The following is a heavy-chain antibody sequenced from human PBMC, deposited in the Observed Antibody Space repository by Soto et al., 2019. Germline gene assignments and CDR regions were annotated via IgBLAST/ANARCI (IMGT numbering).Heavy chain of an antibody. CDR1: GFSVTSNY. CDR2: IYAGGNT. J-gene: IGHJ4*02. D-gene: IGHD3-9*01. Sequence: GGSLRLSCSASGFSVTSNYMTWVRQAPGKGLECVSVIYAGGNTYYADSVKGRFTISSDNSRSTLYLQMNDLRAEDTAVYYCARVTTFYDILASSYALNYFDYWGQGTRVTDSS. CDR3: ARVTTFYDILASSYALNYFDY. V-gene: IGHV3-53*01.